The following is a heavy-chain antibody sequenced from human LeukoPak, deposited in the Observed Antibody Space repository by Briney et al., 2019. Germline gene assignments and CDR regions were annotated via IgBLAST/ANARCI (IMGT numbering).Heavy chain of an antibody. Sequence: SETLSLTCTVSSGSISNYHWNWIRQSPGKGLEWIGDISYSGDTNYDPSLKSRVTISLDTSKNQFSLKLSSVAAADTAVYYCARTYYIYGLYWGQGTPVTVSS. CDR3: ARTYYIYGLY. CDR1: SGSISNYH. J-gene: IGHJ4*02. V-gene: IGHV4-59*01. CDR2: ISYSGDT. D-gene: IGHD5-18*01.